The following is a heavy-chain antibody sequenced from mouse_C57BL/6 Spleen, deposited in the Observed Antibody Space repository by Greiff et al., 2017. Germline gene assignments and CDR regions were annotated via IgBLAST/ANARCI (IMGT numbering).Heavy chain of an antibody. Sequence: EVQLQESGGGLVKPGGSLKLSCAASGFTFSDYGMHWVRQAPEKGLEWVAYISSGSSTIYYADTVKGRFTISRDNAKNTLFLQMTSLRSEDTAMYYCAREIQLLQVYAIDYWGQGTSVTVSS. D-gene: IGHD1-1*01. V-gene: IGHV5-17*01. CDR1: GFTFSDYG. CDR2: ISSGSSTI. CDR3: AREIQLLQVYAIDY. J-gene: IGHJ4*01.